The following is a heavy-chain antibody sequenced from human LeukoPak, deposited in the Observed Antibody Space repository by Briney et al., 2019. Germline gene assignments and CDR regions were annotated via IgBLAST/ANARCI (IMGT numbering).Heavy chain of an antibody. Sequence: SGXXFTSXGXXXVRQAPGQGLEGMGWISAYNGNTNYAQKLQGRVTMTTDTSTSTAYMELRSLRSDDTAVYYCARVESAAAGLDYFDYWGQGTLVTVSS. CDR3: ARVESAAAGLDYFDY. D-gene: IGHD6-13*01. CDR2: ISAYNGNT. V-gene: IGHV1-18*01. J-gene: IGHJ4*02. CDR1: GXXFTSXG.